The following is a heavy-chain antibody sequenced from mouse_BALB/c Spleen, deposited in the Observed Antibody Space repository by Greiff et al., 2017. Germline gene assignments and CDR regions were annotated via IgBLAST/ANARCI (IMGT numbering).Heavy chain of an antibody. Sequence: EVKLVESGGGLVQPGGSMKLSCVASGFTFSNYWMNWVRQSPEKGLEWVAEIRLKSNNYATHYAESVKGRFTISRDDSKSSVYLQMNNLRAEDTGIYYCTRRDLWDYAMDYWGQGTSVTVSS. CDR2: IRLKSNNYAT. V-gene: IGHV6-6*02. CDR1: GFTFSNYW. CDR3: TRRDLWDYAMDY. J-gene: IGHJ4*01.